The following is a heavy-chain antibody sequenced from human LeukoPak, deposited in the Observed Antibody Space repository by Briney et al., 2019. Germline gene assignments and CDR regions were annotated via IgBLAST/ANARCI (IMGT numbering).Heavy chain of an antibody. Sequence: SGGSLRLSCAASGFTISSYAMNWVRQAPGKGLECVSAISGSGGSTYYADSVKGRFTISRDNSKNTLYLQMSSLRVEDTAVYYCAKGAGLYYYHYDMDVWGQGTTVTVSS. CDR2: ISGSGGST. V-gene: IGHV3-23*01. D-gene: IGHD1-14*01. J-gene: IGHJ6*02. CDR3: AKGAGLYYYHYDMDV. CDR1: GFTISSYA.